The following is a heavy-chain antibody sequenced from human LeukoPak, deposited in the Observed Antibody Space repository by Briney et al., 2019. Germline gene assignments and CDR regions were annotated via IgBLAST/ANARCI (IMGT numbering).Heavy chain of an antibody. CDR2: IYTSGST. V-gene: IGHV4-61*02. CDR1: GGSIGSANNN. D-gene: IGHD5-18*01. Sequence: SQTLSLTCAVSGGSIGSANNNWIWIRQPAGKGLEWIRRIYTSGSTNYNPSLKSRVTISIDTSKNQFSLKLTSVTAADTAVYYCARAWRFTYGRFDYWGRGTLVTVSS. CDR3: ARAWRFTYGRFDY. J-gene: IGHJ4*02.